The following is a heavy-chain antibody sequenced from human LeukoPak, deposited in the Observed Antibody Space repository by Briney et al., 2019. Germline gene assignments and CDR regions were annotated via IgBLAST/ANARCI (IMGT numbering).Heavy chain of an antibody. J-gene: IGHJ4*02. CDR1: GFTFSRYA. D-gene: IGHD3-22*01. CDR2: ISYDGSNK. CDR3: ARVNDSSGYLSGQIDY. Sequence: PGGSLRLSCAASGFTFSRYAMHGAPRAPGRGLEGVEVISYDGSNKYYADSVKGRFTISRDNSKNTLYLQMNSLRAEDTAVYYCARVNDSSGYLSGQIDYWGQGTLVTVSS. V-gene: IGHV3-30*04.